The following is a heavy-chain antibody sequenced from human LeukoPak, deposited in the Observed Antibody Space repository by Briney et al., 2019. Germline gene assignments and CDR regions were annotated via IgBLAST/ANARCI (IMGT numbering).Heavy chain of an antibody. J-gene: IGHJ6*03. CDR3: ARELPAASRYYYYYYMDV. V-gene: IGHV4-34*01. CDR2: INHSGST. Sequence: SETLSLTCAVYGGSFSGYYWSWIRQPPGKGLEWIGEINHSGSTNYNPSLKSRVTISVDTSKNQFSLKLSSVTAADTAVYYCARELPAASRYYYYYYMDVWGKGTTVTISS. D-gene: IGHD2-2*01. CDR1: GGSFSGYY.